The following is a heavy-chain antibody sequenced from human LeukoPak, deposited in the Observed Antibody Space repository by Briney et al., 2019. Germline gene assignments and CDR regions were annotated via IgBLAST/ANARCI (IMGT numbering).Heavy chain of an antibody. CDR3: ARVRYCSGGGCYRGYFDY. CDR2: INPNSGGT. CDR1: GYTFTGYY. Sequence: ATVKVSCKASGYTFTGYYMHWVRQAPGQGLEWMGWINPNSGGTNYAQKFQGRVTMTRDTSISTAYMELSRLRSDDTAVYYCARVRYCSGGGCYRGYFDYWGQGTLVTVSS. D-gene: IGHD2-15*01. J-gene: IGHJ4*02. V-gene: IGHV1-2*02.